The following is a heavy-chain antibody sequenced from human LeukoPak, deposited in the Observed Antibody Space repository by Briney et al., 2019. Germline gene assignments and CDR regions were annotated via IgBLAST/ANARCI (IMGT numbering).Heavy chain of an antibody. D-gene: IGHD2-2*01. V-gene: IGHV3-7*04. CDR3: ARAPPPVVPAAKRVYYYYMDV. CDR2: INPDGSGK. J-gene: IGHJ6*03. Sequence: PGGSLRLSCEASGFTLSTYWMNWVRQVPGKGLDWVANINPDGSGKRYVDSVKGRFTIARDNADNSLSLQMNSLRAEDTAVYYCARAPPPVVPAAKRVYYYYMDVWGKGTTVTVSS. CDR1: GFTLSTYW.